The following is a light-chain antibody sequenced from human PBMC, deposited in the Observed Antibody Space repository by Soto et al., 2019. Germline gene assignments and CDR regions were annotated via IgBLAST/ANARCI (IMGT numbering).Light chain of an antibody. CDR3: QTWGTGIQV. CDR1: SGHSSYA. J-gene: IGLJ3*02. CDR2: LNSDGSH. Sequence: QPVLTQSPSASASLGASVKLTCTLSSGHSSYAIAWHQQQPEKGPRYLMNLNSDGSHSKGDGIPDRFSGSSSGAERYFTISRLQSEDETDYYCQTWGTGIQVFGGGTKLTVL. V-gene: IGLV4-69*01.